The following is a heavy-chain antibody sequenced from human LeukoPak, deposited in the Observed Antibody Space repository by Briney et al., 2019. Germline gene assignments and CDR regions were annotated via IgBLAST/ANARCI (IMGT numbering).Heavy chain of an antibody. V-gene: IGHV1-2*02. Sequence: ASVKVSCKAPGYTFTGYYMHWVRQAPGQGLEWMGWINPNSGGTNYAQKFQGRVTMTRDTSISTAYMELSRLRSDDTAVYYCARDLDIVANWFDPWGQGTLVTVSS. D-gene: IGHD2-2*03. CDR2: INPNSGGT. CDR1: GYTFTGYY. J-gene: IGHJ5*02. CDR3: ARDLDIVANWFDP.